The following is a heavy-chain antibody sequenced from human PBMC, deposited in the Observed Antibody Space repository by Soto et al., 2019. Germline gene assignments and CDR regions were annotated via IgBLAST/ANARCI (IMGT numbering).Heavy chain of an antibody. CDR1: GGISSRDA. CDR2: ISGSGGST. V-gene: IGHV3-23*01. Sequence: EEARRDCKAASGGISSRDAMSVFRHPPEKGQEWVSAISGSGGSTYYADSVKGRFTISSDNTKNTLYLQMNSITAEDTAVYYCAKDCYIQFCLTIRRQHNYMHFWG. D-gene: IGHD3-16*02. CDR3: AKDCYIQFCLTIRRQHNYMHF. J-gene: IGHJ6*03.